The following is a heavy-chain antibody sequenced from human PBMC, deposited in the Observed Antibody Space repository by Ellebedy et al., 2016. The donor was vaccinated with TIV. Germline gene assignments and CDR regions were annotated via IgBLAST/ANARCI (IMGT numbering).Heavy chain of an antibody. CDR3: ARASRYAYSSSCDY. CDR2: VSGYNGNT. J-gene: IGHJ4*02. V-gene: IGHV1-18*01. CDR1: GYTFMSYS. Sequence: AASVKVSCKASGYTFMSYSIAWVRQAPGQGLEWMGWVSGYNGNTNYAQKVQGRVTMTTDTSTTTAYMELMSLTSDDTAVDFCARASRYAYSSSCDYWGQGTLVTVSS. D-gene: IGHD6-13*01.